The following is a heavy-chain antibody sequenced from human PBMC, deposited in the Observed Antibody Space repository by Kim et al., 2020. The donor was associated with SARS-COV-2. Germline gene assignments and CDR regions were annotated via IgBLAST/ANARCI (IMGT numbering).Heavy chain of an antibody. V-gene: IGHV3-23*01. Sequence: ADSMKGRFTISRDNSKNALYLQMNSRRGEDTAVYYCAKAPVLRFLVWSFDYWGQGTLVTVSS. D-gene: IGHD3-3*01. CDR3: AKAPVLRFLVWSFDY. J-gene: IGHJ4*02.